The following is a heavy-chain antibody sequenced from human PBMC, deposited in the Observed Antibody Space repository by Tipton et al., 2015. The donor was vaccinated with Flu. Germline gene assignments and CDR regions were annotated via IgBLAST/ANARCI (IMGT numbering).Heavy chain of an antibody. J-gene: IGHJ6*03. CDR1: GGPFSNYA. CDR2: IIPISRSA. Sequence: QLVQSGPEVKKPGASVKVSCKASGGPFSNYAISWVRQAPGQGLEWMGGIIPISRSASYAQKFQGRVTIFADESTRTAYMELRSLISEDTAVYFCARGVGGSYYKADYYYMDVWGKGTTVTVSS. V-gene: IGHV1-69*13. D-gene: IGHD1-26*01. CDR3: ARGVGGSYYKADYYYMDV.